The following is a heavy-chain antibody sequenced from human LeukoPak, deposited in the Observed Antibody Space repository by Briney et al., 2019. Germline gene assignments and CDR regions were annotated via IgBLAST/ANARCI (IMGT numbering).Heavy chain of an antibody. CDR2: IYYSGST. V-gene: IGHV4-39*01. D-gene: IGHD4-17*01. J-gene: IGHJ3*02. CDR1: GGSISSSSYY. Sequence: SETLSLTCTVSGGSISSSSYYWGWTRQPPGKGLEWIGSIYYSGSTYYNPSLKSRVTISVDTSKNQFSLKLSSVTAADTAVYYCARPDTVTTAFDIWGQGTMVTVSS. CDR3: ARPDTVTTAFDI.